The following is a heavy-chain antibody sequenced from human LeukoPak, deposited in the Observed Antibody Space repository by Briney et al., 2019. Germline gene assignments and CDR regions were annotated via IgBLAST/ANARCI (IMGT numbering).Heavy chain of an antibody. V-gene: IGHV4-4*07. J-gene: IGHJ6*03. D-gene: IGHD3-22*01. CDR3: ARDLALVGYYYYTDV. Sequence: KPSETLSLTCTVSGDSISDYYLTWIRQPDGKGLEWIGRIISSGYTNYNPSLTSRLAMSLDTSKNQISLRLNSVTAADTAVYYCARDLALVGYYYYTDVWGKGTSVTVSS. CDR1: GDSISDYY. CDR2: IISSGYT.